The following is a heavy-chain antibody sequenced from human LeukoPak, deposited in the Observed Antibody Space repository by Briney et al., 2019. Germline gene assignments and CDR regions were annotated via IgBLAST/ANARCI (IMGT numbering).Heavy chain of an antibody. Sequence: GGSLRLSCAASGFTFSTYGMHWVRQAPGKGLEWVAFIRFDGTNKYYADSVKGRFAISRDSSKNTLYLQMNSLRAEDTAVYYCAIGYCSGSCYNGLDYWGQGTLVTVSS. CDR3: AIGYCSGSCYNGLDY. J-gene: IGHJ4*02. CDR1: GFTFSTYG. CDR2: IRFDGTNK. D-gene: IGHD2-15*01. V-gene: IGHV3-30*02.